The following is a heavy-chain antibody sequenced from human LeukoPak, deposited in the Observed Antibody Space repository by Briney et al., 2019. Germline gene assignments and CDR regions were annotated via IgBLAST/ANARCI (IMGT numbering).Heavy chain of an antibody. CDR3: ARGPYDSSAYYFDY. V-gene: IGHV3-48*01. D-gene: IGHD3-22*01. CDR2: ISSGSRNI. CDR1: GFTFSSYA. J-gene: IGHJ4*02. Sequence: GGSLRLSCAASGFTFSSYAMNWVRQAPGKGLEWVSYISSGSRNIDYADSVKGRFTISRENAKNSLFLQMNSLRAEHTAVYYCARGPYDSSAYYFDYWGQGTLVTVSS.